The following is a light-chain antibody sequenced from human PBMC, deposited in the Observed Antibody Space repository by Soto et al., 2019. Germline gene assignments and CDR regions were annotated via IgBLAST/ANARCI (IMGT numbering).Light chain of an antibody. CDR2: ATS. V-gene: IGKV3-20*01. CDR3: QQYDFSPPLYT. J-gene: IGKJ2*01. CDR1: QNVDNTY. Sequence: EIVLTQSPGTLSLSPGETASLSCRASQNVDNTYLAWYQQKPGLPPTLLIYATSTRAAGIPDRFSGSGSGTDFTLTIDRLELEDIAVYYFQQYDFSPPLYTFGQGTKLEIK.